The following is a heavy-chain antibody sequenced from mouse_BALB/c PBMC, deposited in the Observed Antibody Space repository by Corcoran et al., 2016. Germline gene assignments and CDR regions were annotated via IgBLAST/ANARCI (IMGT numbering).Heavy chain of an antibody. J-gene: IGHJ3*01. Sequence: FQLQQSGPELVKPGASVTLSCTASGFNIKDTYMHWVKQRPEQGLERIGRIDPANGNTTYDPKFQGKATITADTSSNTAYLQISSLTSEDTAVYYCARFLDYWGQGTLVTVSA. CDR2: IDPANGNT. CDR1: GFNIKDTY. V-gene: IGHV14-3*02. CDR3: ARFLDY.